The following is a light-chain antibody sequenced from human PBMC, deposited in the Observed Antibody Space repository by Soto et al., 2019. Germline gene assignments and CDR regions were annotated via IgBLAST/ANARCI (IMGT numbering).Light chain of an antibody. CDR1: SSDIGYYDY. J-gene: IGLJ1*01. V-gene: IGLV2-14*01. CDR2: EVN. Sequence: QSVLTQPASVSGSPGQSITISCPGTSSDIGYYDYVSWYQHHSGKAPKLIIYEVNNRPSGVPNRFSASKSVNTASLTISGLQAEDEADYYCSSHSSSSAYYVFGTGTTV. CDR3: SSHSSSSAYYV.